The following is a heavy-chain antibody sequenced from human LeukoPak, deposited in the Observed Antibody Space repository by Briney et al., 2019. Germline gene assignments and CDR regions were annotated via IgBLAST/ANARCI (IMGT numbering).Heavy chain of an antibody. D-gene: IGHD4-17*01. CDR2: ITSSSSSM. CDR1: GFTFSSYS. CDR3: ARVIGSYGDSAY. Sequence: GGSLRLSCVASGFTFSSYSMNWVRQAPGKGLEWISYITSSSSSMYYADSVKGRFTISRDNAKNSLYLQMNSLRAEDTAVYYCARVIGSYGDSAYWGQGTLVTVSS. V-gene: IGHV3-48*04. J-gene: IGHJ4*02.